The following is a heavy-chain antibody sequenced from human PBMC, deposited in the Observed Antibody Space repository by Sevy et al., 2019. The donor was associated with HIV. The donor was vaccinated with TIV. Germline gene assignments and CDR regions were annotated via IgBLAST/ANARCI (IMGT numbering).Heavy chain of an antibody. CDR2: IFYSGTT. J-gene: IGHJ3*01. CDR3: AADWGAQSFLHL. Sequence: SETLSLTCTVSGDSINSGGYYWTWIRHLPGKGLEWIGNIFYSGTTYYNPSLRSRLSISIDTSKNQFSLMLSSATAADTAVYYCAADWGAQSFLHLWGQGTEVTVSS. CDR1: GDSINSGGYY. D-gene: IGHD3-16*01. V-gene: IGHV4-31*03.